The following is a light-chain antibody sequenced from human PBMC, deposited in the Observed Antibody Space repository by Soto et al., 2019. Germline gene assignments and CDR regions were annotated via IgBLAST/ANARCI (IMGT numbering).Light chain of an antibody. V-gene: IGKV3-11*01. J-gene: IGKJ5*01. CDR3: HQGSDWPPGT. CDR1: QSVSSY. CDR2: DAS. Sequence: EIVLTQSPATLSLSPGERATLSCRASQSVSSYLAWYQHKPGQAPRLLIYDASNRATGIPARFSGSGSGTDFTLTISSLEPEDFAVYYCHQGSDWPPGTFRQGTRLEIK.